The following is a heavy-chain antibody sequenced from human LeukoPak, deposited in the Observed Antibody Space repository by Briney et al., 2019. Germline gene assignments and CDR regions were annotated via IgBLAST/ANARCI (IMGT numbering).Heavy chain of an antibody. CDR2: ISYDGSNK. Sequence: GGSLRLSCAASGFTFSSYAMHWVRQAPGKGLEWVAVISYDGSNKYYADSVKGRFTISRDNSKNTLYLQMNSLRAEDTAVYYCARERNSYGYGPSNYYDSSGYYSSIDYWGQGTLVTVSS. D-gene: IGHD3-22*01. CDR1: GFTFSSYA. CDR3: ARERNSYGYGPSNYYDSSGYYSSIDY. V-gene: IGHV3-30*04. J-gene: IGHJ4*02.